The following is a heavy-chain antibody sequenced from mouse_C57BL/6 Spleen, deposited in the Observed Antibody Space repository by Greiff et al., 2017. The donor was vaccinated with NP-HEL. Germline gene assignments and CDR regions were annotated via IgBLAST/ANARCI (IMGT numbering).Heavy chain of an antibody. J-gene: IGHJ1*03. D-gene: IGHD1-2*01. CDR3: ARSLLRCWYFDV. CDR1: GYAFSSYW. Sequence: VQLQQSGAELVKPGASVKISCKASGYAFSSYWMNWVKQRPGKGLEWIGQIYPGDGDTNYNGKFKGKATLTADKSSSTAYMQLSSLTSEDSAVYFCARSLLRCWYFDVWGTGTTVTVSS. V-gene: IGHV1-80*01. CDR2: IYPGDGDT.